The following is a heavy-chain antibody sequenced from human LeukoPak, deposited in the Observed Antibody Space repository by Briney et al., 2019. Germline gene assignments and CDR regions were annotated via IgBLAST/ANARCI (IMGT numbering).Heavy chain of an antibody. Sequence: GGSLRLSCAASGFTFSSYSINWVRQAPGTGLEWVSAISGSSSYTYYADPVKGRFTISRDNAKNSLYLQLNGLRAADTAVYYCARGGGYSYGNYWYFDLWGRGTLVTVSS. CDR1: GFTFSSYS. V-gene: IGHV3-21*01. D-gene: IGHD5-18*01. J-gene: IGHJ2*01. CDR3: ARGGGYSYGNYWYFDL. CDR2: ISGSSSYT.